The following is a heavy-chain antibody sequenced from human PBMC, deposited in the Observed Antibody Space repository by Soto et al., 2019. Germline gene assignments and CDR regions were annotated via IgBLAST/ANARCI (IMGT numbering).Heavy chain of an antibody. D-gene: IGHD3-22*01. J-gene: IGHJ4*02. CDR2: INPNSGGT. CDR1: GYTFTGYY. CDR3: ARDYYDSSGYYFDY. V-gene: IGHV1-2*04. Sequence: QVQLVQSGAEVKKPGASVKVSCKASGYTFTGYYMHWVRQAPGQGLEWMGWINPNSGGTNYAQKLQGWVTMTRDTSISTAYMELSRLRSDDTAVYYCARDYYDSSGYYFDYWGQGTLVTVSS.